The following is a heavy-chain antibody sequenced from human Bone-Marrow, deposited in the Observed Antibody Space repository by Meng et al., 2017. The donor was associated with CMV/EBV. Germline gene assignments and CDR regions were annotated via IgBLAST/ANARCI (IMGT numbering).Heavy chain of an antibody. V-gene: IGHV4-31*11. J-gene: IGHJ4*02. Sequence: LRLSCAVSGGSISSGNFYWSWIRQYPGKRMEWMGYIYHTGDTKYSPSLKSRLTVSLDTTKNQFSLRLTSVTAADTAIYYCAREVAYWGQGILVTVSS. CDR3: AREVAY. D-gene: IGHD2-15*01. CDR2: IYHTGDT. CDR1: GGSISSGNFY.